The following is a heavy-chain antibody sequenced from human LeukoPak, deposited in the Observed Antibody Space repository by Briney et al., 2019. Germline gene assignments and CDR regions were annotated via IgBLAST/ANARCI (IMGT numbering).Heavy chain of an antibody. Sequence: GGSLRLSCEASEFKFSDYYMSWVRQTPGKGLEWISYISSDNRVIYYADSVKGRLTTSRDNARASFYLQMNSLRDEDTAIYYCARAHETAVLAAFDIWGQGTLVTVSS. CDR2: ISSDNRVI. V-gene: IGHV3-11*04. CDR1: EFKFSDYY. D-gene: IGHD6-19*01. CDR3: ARAHETAVLAAFDI. J-gene: IGHJ3*02.